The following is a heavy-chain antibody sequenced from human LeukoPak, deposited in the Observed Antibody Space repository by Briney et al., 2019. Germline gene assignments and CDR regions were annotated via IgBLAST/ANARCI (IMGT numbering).Heavy chain of an antibody. Sequence: GGSLRLSCAASGFSFSDHFMDWVRQAPGKGLEWVGRIRKKVNSYTTDFAASVKGRFTISRDDSKNSLYLQMNSLKTEDTAMYYCASASAGLIEYWGQGTLVTVSS. CDR2: IRKKVNSYTT. J-gene: IGHJ4*02. CDR3: ASASAGLIEY. CDR1: GFSFSDHF. D-gene: IGHD6-6*01. V-gene: IGHV3-72*01.